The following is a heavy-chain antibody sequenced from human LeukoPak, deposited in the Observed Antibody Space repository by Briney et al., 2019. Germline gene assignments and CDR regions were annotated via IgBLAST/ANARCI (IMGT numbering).Heavy chain of an antibody. Sequence: SETLSLTCTVSGGSISSHYWSWIQQPPGKGLEWIGYIYYSGSTNYNPSLKSRVTISVDTFKNQFSLKLSSVTAADTAVYYCARALWFGESALDYWGQGTLVTVSS. CDR1: GGSISSHY. CDR2: IYYSGST. J-gene: IGHJ4*02. V-gene: IGHV4-59*11. D-gene: IGHD3-10*01. CDR3: ARALWFGESALDY.